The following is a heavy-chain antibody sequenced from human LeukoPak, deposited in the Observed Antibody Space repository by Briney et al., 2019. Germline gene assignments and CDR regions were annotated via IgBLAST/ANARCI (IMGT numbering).Heavy chain of an antibody. Sequence: SVKVSCKASGGTFSSYAISWVRQAPGQGLEWMGGIIPIFGTANYAQKLQGRVTMTTDTSTSTAYMELRSLRSDDTAVYYCARDDSGSQFDYWGQGTLVTVSS. CDR2: IIPIFGTA. CDR3: ARDDSGSQFDY. J-gene: IGHJ4*02. D-gene: IGHD1-26*01. CDR1: GGTFSSYA. V-gene: IGHV1-69*05.